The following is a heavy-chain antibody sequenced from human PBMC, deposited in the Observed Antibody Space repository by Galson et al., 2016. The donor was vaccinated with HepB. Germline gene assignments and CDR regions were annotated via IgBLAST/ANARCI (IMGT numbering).Heavy chain of an antibody. J-gene: IGHJ3*02. CDR1: GGTFTTYP. D-gene: IGHD6-19*01. V-gene: IGHV1-69*02. CDR3: ARPSSGWANDAFDI. CDR2: IIPLLGIP. Sequence: SVKVSCKASGGTFTTYPITWVRQAPGRGPECLGRIIPLLGIPKYAQKFQGRLTITADKSTSTTYMELTSLRSEDTAVYYRARPSSGWANDAFDIWGQGTMVTVSS.